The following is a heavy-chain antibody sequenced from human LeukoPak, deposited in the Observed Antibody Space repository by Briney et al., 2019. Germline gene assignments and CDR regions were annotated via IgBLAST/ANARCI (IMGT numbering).Heavy chain of an antibody. V-gene: IGHV3-23*01. D-gene: IGHD6-13*01. CDR3: AKSTGYSTTGRDFDS. Sequence: GGSLRLSCAASGFTSSSYAMSWVRQAPGKGLEWVSDISGGGATTFYADSVKGRFTISRDNSKNTLYLQLSSLRAEDTAVYYCAKSTGYSTTGRDFDSWGRGTLVTVSS. CDR2: ISGGGATT. CDR1: GFTSSSYA. J-gene: IGHJ4*02.